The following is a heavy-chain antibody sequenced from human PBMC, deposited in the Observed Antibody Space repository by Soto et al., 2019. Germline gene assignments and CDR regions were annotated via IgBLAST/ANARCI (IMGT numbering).Heavy chain of an antibody. V-gene: IGHV4-30-2*01. CDR2: IYHSGST. CDR1: GGSISTSGYF. J-gene: IGHJ5*02. D-gene: IGHD2-2*01. CDR3: ARVPDR. Sequence: SETLSLTCTVSGGSISTSGYFWGWIRQPPGKGLEWIGYIYHSGSTYYNPSLKSRVTISVDRSKNQFSLKLSSVTAADTAVYYCARVPDRWGQGTLVTVSS.